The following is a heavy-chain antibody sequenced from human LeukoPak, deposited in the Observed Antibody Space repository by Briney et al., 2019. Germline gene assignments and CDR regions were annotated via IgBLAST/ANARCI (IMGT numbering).Heavy chain of an antibody. V-gene: IGHV1-46*01. Sequence: ASVKVSCKASGYTFTSYYMYWVRQAPGQGLEWMGIINPSGGSTSYAQKFQGRVTMTRDTSTSTVYMELSSLKSEDTAMYYCARDGKGVGTTPAAFDIWGQGTMVTVSS. CDR3: ARDGKGVGTTPAAFDI. CDR2: INPSGGST. CDR1: GYTFTSYY. D-gene: IGHD1-26*01. J-gene: IGHJ3*02.